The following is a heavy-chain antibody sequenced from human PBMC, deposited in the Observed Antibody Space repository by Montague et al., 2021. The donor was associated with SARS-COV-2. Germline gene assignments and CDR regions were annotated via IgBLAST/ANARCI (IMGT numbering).Heavy chain of an antibody. J-gene: IGHJ3*02. V-gene: IGHV4-39*01. D-gene: IGHD3-22*01. Sequence: SETLSLTCTVSGGSISSSSYYWGWIRQPQGKGLEWIGNIFYSGSTYYNTSLKSRVTISVDTSKNQFSLRLSSVTAADTAVYYCGRLAYFYDSTHAFDIWGQGTMVTVSS. CDR2: IFYSGST. CDR1: GGSISSSSYY. CDR3: GRLAYFYDSTHAFDI.